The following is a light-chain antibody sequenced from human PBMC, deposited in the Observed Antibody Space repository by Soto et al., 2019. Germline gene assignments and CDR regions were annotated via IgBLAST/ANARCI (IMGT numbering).Light chain of an antibody. CDR3: ATSDDSLNGYWV. CDR2: GNH. V-gene: IGLV1-44*01. J-gene: IGLJ3*02. CDR1: GSNIGSNF. Sequence: QSVLIQPPSASGTHGQRVTISCSGSGSNIGSNFVNWYQQVPGTAPKLLIYGNHQRLSGVPDRFSGSKSGTSASLAISGLQSEDEAQYYCATSDDSLNGYWVFGGGTKLTVL.